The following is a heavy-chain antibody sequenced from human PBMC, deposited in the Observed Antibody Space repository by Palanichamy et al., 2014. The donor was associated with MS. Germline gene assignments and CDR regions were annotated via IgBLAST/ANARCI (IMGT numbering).Heavy chain of an antibody. CDR2: INTNTGNP. CDR3: ARGPPGVDFWSGYYYYYYYGMDV. D-gene: IGHD3-3*01. CDR1: GYTFTSYA. J-gene: IGHJ6*02. V-gene: IGHV7-4-1*02. Sequence: QVQLVQSGSELKKPGPSVKVSCKASGYTFTSYAMNWVRQAPGQGLEWMGWINTNTGNPTYAQGFTGRFVFSLDTSVSTAYLQISSLKAEDTAVYYCARGPPGVDFWSGYYYYYYYGMDVWGQGTTVTVSS.